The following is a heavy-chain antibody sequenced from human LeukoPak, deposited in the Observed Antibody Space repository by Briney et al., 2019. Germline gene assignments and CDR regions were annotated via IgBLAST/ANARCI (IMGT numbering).Heavy chain of an antibody. CDR3: ARDFGYGDYFFDD. J-gene: IGHJ4*02. CDR2: LHTSGST. V-gene: IGHV4-61*02. D-gene: IGHD4-17*01. Sequence: SQTLSLTCTVSGGSINSGSYYWSWIRQPAGEGLEWIGRLHTSGSTHYNPSLKSRVTMSVDTSKNQFSLRLSSVTAANTAVYYCARDFGYGDYFFDDWGQGTLVTISS. CDR1: GGSINSGSYY.